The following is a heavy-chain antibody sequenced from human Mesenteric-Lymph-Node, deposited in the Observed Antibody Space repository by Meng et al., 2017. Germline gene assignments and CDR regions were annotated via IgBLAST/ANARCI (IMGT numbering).Heavy chain of an antibody. J-gene: IGHJ4*02. CDR2: ISGSGGST. Sequence: GESLKISCAASGSTFSSYAMSWVRQAPGKGLEWVSAISGSGGSTYYADSVKGRFTISRDNSKNTLYLQMNSLRADDTAVYYCARIPGTGGSYLDYWGQGTLVTVSS. D-gene: IGHD1-26*01. V-gene: IGHV3-23*01. CDR3: ARIPGTGGSYLDY. CDR1: GSTFSSYA.